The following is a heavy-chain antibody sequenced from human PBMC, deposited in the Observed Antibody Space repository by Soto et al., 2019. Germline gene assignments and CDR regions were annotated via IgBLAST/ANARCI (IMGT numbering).Heavy chain of an antibody. V-gene: IGHV5-51*03. Sequence: EVQLVQSGAEVKKPGESLKISCKASGYNFANDWIGWVRQPPGKGLEWLGIFYPGDSDTRYSPSFEGQVTIAADKSISTSFLQCSSLKASDTAMYYCATAKVFCSGGRCYTAFDVWGKGTLVTVSS. CDR2: FYPGDSDT. CDR1: GYNFANDW. D-gene: IGHD2-15*01. CDR3: ATAKVFCSGGRCYTAFDV. J-gene: IGHJ3*01.